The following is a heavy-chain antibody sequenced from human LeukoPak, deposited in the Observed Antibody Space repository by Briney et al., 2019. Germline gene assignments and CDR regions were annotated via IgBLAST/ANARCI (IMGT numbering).Heavy chain of an antibody. Sequence: ASVKVSCKASGYTFTTYGISWVRQAPGQGLEWMGWINPNSGGTNYAQKFQGRVTMTRDTSISTAYMELSRLRSDDTAVYYCARSSSTSGGYWGQGTLVTVSS. CDR1: GYTFTTYG. V-gene: IGHV1-2*02. D-gene: IGHD2-2*01. CDR3: ARSSSTSGGY. CDR2: INPNSGGT. J-gene: IGHJ4*02.